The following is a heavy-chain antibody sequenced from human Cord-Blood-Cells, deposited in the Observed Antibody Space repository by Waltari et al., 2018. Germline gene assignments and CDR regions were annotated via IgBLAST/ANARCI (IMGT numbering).Heavy chain of an antibody. CDR2: IIPILGIA. Sequence: QVQLVQSGAEVKKPGSSVKVSCKASGGTFSSYAISWVRQAPGQGLEWMGRIIPILGIANYAQKFQGRVTITAYKSTSTAYMELSSLRSEDTAVYYCARDPYYASFDYWCQGTLVTVSS. J-gene: IGHJ4*02. CDR3: ARDPYYASFDY. CDR1: GGTFSSYA. D-gene: IGHD3-22*01. V-gene: IGHV1-69*09.